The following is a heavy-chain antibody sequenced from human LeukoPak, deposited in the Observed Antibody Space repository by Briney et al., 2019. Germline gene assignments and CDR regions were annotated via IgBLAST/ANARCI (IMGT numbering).Heavy chain of an antibody. V-gene: IGHV3-21*01. J-gene: IGHJ4*02. D-gene: IGHD3-10*01. CDR2: ISSSSSYI. CDR1: GFTFSSYS. Sequence: PGGSLRLSCAASGFTFSSYSMNWVRQAPGKGLEWVSSISSSSSYIYYAASVKGRFTISRDNAKNSLYLQMNSLRAEDTAVYYCARGYMARGVIIPFWGQGTLVTVSS. CDR3: ARGYMARGVIIPF.